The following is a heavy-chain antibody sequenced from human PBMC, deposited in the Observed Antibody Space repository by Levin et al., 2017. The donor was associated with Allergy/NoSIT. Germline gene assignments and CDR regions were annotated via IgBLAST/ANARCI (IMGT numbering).Heavy chain of an antibody. CDR1: GYTFTGYY. V-gene: IGHV1-2*02. J-gene: IGHJ4*02. CDR2: INPNSGGT. CDR3: ARDALGGAGRSFDY. D-gene: IGHD3-10*01. Sequence: ASVKVSCKASGYTFTGYYMHWVRQAPGQGLEWMGWINPNSGGTNYAQKFQGRVTMTRDTSISTAYMELSRLRSDDTPVYYGARDALGGAGRSFDYWGQGTLVTVSS.